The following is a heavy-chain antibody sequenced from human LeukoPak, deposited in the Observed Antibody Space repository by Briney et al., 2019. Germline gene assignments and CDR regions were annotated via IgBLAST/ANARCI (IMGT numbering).Heavy chain of an antibody. V-gene: IGHV3-30*03. D-gene: IGHD4-17*01. CDR2: ISYDGSNK. CDR1: GFTFSEYG. J-gene: IGHJ3*02. CDR3: ASITVTSDAFDI. Sequence: GGSLRLSCVASGFTFSEYGMHWVGQAPGKGLEWVAVISYDGSNKYYADSVKGRFTISRDNSKNTLYLQMNSLRAEDTAVYYCASITVTSDAFDIWGQGTMVTVSS.